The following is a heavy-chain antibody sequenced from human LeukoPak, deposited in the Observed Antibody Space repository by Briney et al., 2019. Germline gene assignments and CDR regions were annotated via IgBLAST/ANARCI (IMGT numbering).Heavy chain of an antibody. CDR3: ARDRSSSWYYFEY. V-gene: IGHV1-18*01. CDR2: ISAYNGNT. Sequence: VASVKVSCKASGYTFASYAFNWVRQAPGQGLEWMGCISAYNGNTKYAQTFQGRVTMTTDTSTSTAYMYVRSLRSDDTAVYYCARDRSSSWYYFEYWGQGALVTVSS. D-gene: IGHD6-13*01. J-gene: IGHJ4*02. CDR1: GYTFASYA.